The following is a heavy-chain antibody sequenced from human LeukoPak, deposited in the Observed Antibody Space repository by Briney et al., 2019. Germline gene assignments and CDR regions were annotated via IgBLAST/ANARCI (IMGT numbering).Heavy chain of an antibody. J-gene: IGHJ3*02. CDR3: ATDGVGAKGAFDI. CDR1: GYTLTELS. Sequence: ASVKVSCKVSGYTLTELSMHWVRQAPGKGLEWMGGFDPEDGETIYAQKFQGRVTMTEGTSTDTAYMELSSLRSEDTAVYYCATDGVGAKGAFDIWGQGTMVTVSS. CDR2: FDPEDGET. D-gene: IGHD1-26*01. V-gene: IGHV1-24*01.